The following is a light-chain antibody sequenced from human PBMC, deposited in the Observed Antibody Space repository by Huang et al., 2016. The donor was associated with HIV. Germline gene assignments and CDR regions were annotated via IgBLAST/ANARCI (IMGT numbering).Light chain of an antibody. J-gene: IGKJ1*01. V-gene: IGKV3-15*01. CDR2: DAS. CDR1: QSVSSN. Sequence: EIVMTQSPATLSVSPGERATLSCRASQSVSSNLAWYQQIPGQAPRLLIYDASTRATGLPARFSGSVSGTEFTLTISSLQSEDFAVYHCQQYDNWPGTFGQGTKVEI. CDR3: QQYDNWPGT.